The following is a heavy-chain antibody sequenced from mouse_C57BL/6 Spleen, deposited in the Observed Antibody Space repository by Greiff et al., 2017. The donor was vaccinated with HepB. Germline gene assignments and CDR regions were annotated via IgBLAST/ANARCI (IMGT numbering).Heavy chain of an antibody. D-gene: IGHD1-1*01. V-gene: IGHV3-6*01. CDR2: ISYDGSN. J-gene: IGHJ2*01. Sequence: EVKLEESGPGLVKPSQSLSLTCSVTGYSITSGYYRNWIRQFPGNKLEWMGYISYDGSNNYNPSLKNRISITRDTSKNQFFLKLNSVTTEDTATYYCARGYYGSNYFDYWGQGTTLTVSS. CDR1: GYSITSGYY. CDR3: ARGYYGSNYFDY.